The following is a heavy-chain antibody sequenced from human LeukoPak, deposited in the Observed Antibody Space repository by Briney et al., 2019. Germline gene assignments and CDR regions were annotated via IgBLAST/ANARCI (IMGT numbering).Heavy chain of an antibody. CDR1: GYSFTSYW. Sequence: GESLKISCKGSGYSFTSYWIGWVRQMPGKGLEWMGIIYPGDSDTRYSPSFQGQVTISADKSISTAYLQWSSLKASDTAMYYCARYPAVVVPAAIKRGWFDHWGQGTLVTVSS. V-gene: IGHV5-51*01. D-gene: IGHD2-2*01. CDR2: IYPGDSDT. CDR3: ARYPAVVVPAAIKRGWFDH. J-gene: IGHJ5*02.